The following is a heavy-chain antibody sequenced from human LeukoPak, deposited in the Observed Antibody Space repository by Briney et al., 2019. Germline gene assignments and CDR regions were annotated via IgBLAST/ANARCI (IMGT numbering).Heavy chain of an antibody. V-gene: IGHV5-51*01. J-gene: IGHJ3*02. CDR2: IYPGDSDT. D-gene: IGHD5-18*01. CDR3: ARPLPSDIYGYGGGYDAFDI. CDR1: GYSFTSYW. Sequence: GESLKISCKGSGYSFTSYWIGWVRQMPGKGLEWMGIIYPGDSDTRYSPSFQGQVTISADKSISTAYLQWSSPKASDTAMYYCARPLPSDIYGYGGGYDAFDIWGQGTTVTVSS.